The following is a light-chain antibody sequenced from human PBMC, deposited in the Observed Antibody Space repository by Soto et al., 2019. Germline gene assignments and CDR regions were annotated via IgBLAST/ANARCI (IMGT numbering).Light chain of an antibody. CDR1: RSDVGGYNY. Sequence: QSALTQPASVSGSPGQSITISCTGTRSDVGGYNYVSWYQQHPGKAPKLMIYDVSNRPSGVSNRFSGSKSGNTASLTISGLQAEDEADYSCSSYTSSSTLVVFGGGTKLTVL. V-gene: IGLV2-14*01. CDR3: SSYTSSSTLVV. CDR2: DVS. J-gene: IGLJ2*01.